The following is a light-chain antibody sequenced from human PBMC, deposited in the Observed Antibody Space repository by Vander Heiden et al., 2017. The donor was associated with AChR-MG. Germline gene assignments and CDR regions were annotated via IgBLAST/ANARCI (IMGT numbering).Light chain of an antibody. CDR2: AAS. CDR3: QQNDSTPQHT. Sequence: DIQMTQSPSSLSASVGDRVTITCRASQSISSYLNWYQQKPGKAPKLLIYAASSLQSGVPSRFSGSGSGTDFTLTISSLQPEDFATYYCQQNDSTPQHTFGQGTKLEIK. J-gene: IGKJ2*01. V-gene: IGKV1-39*01. CDR1: QSISSY.